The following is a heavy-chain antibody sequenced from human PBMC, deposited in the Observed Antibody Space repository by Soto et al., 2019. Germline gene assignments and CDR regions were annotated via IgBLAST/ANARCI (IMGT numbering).Heavy chain of an antibody. CDR3: ERAGDSSGYFDY. V-gene: IGHV4-59*12. J-gene: IGHJ4*02. D-gene: IGHD3-22*01. CDR2: NYYSGRT. Sequence: SETLSLTCTVSGGSISSYYWSWIRQPPGKGLEWSMYNYYSGRTNYNPSLKSRVTISVDTSKNHFSLKLSSVTAADTAVYYCERAGDSSGYFDYWGQGALVTVSS. CDR1: GGSISSYY.